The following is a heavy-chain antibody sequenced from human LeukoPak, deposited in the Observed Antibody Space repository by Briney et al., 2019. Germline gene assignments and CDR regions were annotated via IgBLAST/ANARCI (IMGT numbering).Heavy chain of an antibody. J-gene: IGHJ4*02. CDR3: ARDYDDSSASATFDY. CDR2: ITSDTTYI. D-gene: IGHD3-22*01. V-gene: IGHV3-21*06. Sequence: GGSLRLSCEASGFTFDTYTVNWVHQAPGKRLEWVSPITSDTTYIKYADSVKGRFTVSRGNAKNSVFLEMKSLRADDTAIYFCARDYDDSSASATFDYWGRGTLVTVSS. CDR1: GFTFDTYT.